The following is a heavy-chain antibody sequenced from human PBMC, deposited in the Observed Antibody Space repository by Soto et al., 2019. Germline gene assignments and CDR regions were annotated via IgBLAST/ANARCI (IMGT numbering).Heavy chain of an antibody. Sequence: ETMSLNCVVYGGYLRGYNLSWIRQRPGMALEGIGEINHRGSTIYNPSLKSRHHISVDTSKYHLSLKEQAVIVPDSAMFYCGRDGAVAGPFDFWGQGTQVTVSS. CDR2: INHRGST. D-gene: IGHD6-19*01. J-gene: IGHJ4*02. CDR3: GRDGAVAGPFDF. V-gene: IGHV4-34*01. CDR1: GGYLRGYN.